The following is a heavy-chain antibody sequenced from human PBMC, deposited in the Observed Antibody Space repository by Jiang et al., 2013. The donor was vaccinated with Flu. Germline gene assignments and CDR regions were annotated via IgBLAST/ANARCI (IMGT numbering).Heavy chain of an antibody. Sequence: QLLESGGGVVQPGRSLRLSCAASGLDFSRRGFTFDSYAMHWVRQTPGRGLEWVATIWYDGSKKFYAESLKGRFTISRDNSKNTLNLEMSSLRAEDTAVYYCARNKGTYFFDSSGQSRYYYYAMDVWGQGTTVTVSS. CDR3: ARNKGTYFFDSSGQSRYYYYAMDV. V-gene: IGHV3-33*01. J-gene: IGHJ6*02. D-gene: IGHD3-22*01. CDR1: GLDFSRRGFTFDSYA. CDR2: IWYDGSKK.